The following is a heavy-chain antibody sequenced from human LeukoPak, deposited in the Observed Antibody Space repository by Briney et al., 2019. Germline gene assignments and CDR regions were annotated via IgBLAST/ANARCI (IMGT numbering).Heavy chain of an antibody. CDR2: IRYDGSNK. J-gene: IGHJ3*02. D-gene: IGHD2-2*01. V-gene: IGHV3-30*02. CDR1: GFTFSSYG. CDR3: AKDKYQLPPFAFDI. Sequence: GGSLRLSCAASGFTFSSYGMHWVRQAPGKGLEWVAFIRYDGSNKYYADSVKGRFTISRDNSKNTLYLQMNSLRAEDTAVYYCAKDKYQLPPFAFDIWGQGTMVTVSS.